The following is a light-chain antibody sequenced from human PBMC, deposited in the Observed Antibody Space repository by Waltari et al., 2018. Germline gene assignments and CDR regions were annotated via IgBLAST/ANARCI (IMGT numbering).Light chain of an antibody. J-gene: IGKJ5*01. V-gene: IGKV3-11*01. CDR3: QQRSNWPIS. CDR2: AAS. Sequence: EIVLTQSPATLSLSPGERATLSCRASQSVNWYLAWYQQKPGQAPRLLISAASNRATGIPARFSGSGSGTDFTLTISSLEPEDFAFYYCQQRSNWPISFGQGTRLEIK. CDR1: QSVNWY.